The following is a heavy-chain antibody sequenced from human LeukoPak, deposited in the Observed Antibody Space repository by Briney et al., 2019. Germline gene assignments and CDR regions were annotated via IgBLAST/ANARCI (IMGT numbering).Heavy chain of an antibody. D-gene: IGHD3-22*01. CDR3: AKGSDYDSTGFGPPYYFDY. CDR1: GFTFSSYA. J-gene: IGHJ4*02. V-gene: IGHV3-23*01. CDR2: ISGSGGST. Sequence: TGGSLRLSCAASGFTFSSYAMSWARQAPGKGLEWVSAISGSGGSTYYADFVKGRFTISRDNSKNTPYLQMNSLRAEDTAVYYCAKGSDYDSTGFGPPYYFDYWGQGALVTVSS.